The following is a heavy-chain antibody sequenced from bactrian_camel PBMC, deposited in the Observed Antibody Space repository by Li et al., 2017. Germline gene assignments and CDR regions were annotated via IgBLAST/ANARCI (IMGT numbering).Heavy chain of an antibody. CDR1: GFTFAAYD. J-gene: IGHJ4*01. CDR3: AARTRWSRWVLSCFADTYDV. CDR2: INSDGGST. D-gene: IGHD5*01. V-gene: IGHV3S40*01. Sequence: DVQLVESGGGLVQPGGSLDLSCAASGFTFAAYDMTWVRQAPGKGLEWVSAINSDGGSTYYSDSVKGRFTISLDNAKNTLYLEMNSLKPEDTAMYYCAARTRWSRWVLSCFADTYDVWGQGTQVTVS.